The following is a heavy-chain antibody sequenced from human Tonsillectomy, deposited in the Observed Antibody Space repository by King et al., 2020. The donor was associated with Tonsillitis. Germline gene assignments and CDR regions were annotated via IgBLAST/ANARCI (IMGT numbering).Heavy chain of an antibody. Sequence: QLQQSGPGLVKPSETLSLTCIVSGGSISSSNYYWGWIRQPPGKGLEWIGSIYHSGSGSTYYNPSLKSRVTISVDTSNKQFSLKLSSVTAADTAMYYCARQGGDGDYRYYYYYMDVWGKGTTVTVSS. D-gene: IGHD4-17*01. CDR1: GGSISSSNYY. V-gene: IGHV4-39*01. CDR3: ARQGGDGDYRYYYYYMDV. J-gene: IGHJ6*03. CDR2: IYHSGSGST.